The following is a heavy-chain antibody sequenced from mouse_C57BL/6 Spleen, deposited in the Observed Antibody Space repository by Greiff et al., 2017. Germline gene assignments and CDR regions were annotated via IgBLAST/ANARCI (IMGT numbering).Heavy chain of an antibody. J-gene: IGHJ1*03. D-gene: IGHD4-1*01. CDR3: AGDWDGCFDV. V-gene: IGHV1-80*01. CDR1: GYAFSSYW. CDR2: IYPGDGDT. Sequence: QVQLQQSGAELVKPGASVKISCKASGYAFSSYWMNWVKQRPGKGLEWIGQIYPGDGDTNYNGQFKGKATLTADKSSSTAYLQRSSLTSEDSAVYFCAGDWDGCFDVWGTGTTVTVSS.